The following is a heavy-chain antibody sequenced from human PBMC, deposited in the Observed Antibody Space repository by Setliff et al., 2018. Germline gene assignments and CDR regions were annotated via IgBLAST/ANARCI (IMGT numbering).Heavy chain of an antibody. V-gene: IGHV4-34*01. CDR1: SGSFRSYY. J-gene: IGHJ6*01. Sequence: LSLNYAVYSGSFRSYYWSWIRQTPGKGLEWIGEINHSGSTNYNPYHKSRVTISVDSSKNKFSLKLSSVTAEDTAVYYCARAPRNFGVVINFYYYYYGMDVWGQGTTGTSPQ. CDR3: ARAPRNFGVVINFYYYYYGMDV. D-gene: IGHD3-3*01. CDR2: INHSGST.